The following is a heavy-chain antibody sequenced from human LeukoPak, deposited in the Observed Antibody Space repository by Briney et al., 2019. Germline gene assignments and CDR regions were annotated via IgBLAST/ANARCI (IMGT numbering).Heavy chain of an antibody. CDR1: GFTFGKAW. CDR3: TTDLYYDSSGYYY. Sequence: GGSLRLSCAASGFTFGKAWMGWAGQAPGRGLDWFGRIKSKTDGGTTDYAAPVKGRFTISRDDSKNTLYLQMNSLKTEDTAVYYCTTDLYYDSSGYYYWGQGTLVTVSS. V-gene: IGHV3-15*01. D-gene: IGHD3-22*01. J-gene: IGHJ4*02. CDR2: IKSKTDGGTT.